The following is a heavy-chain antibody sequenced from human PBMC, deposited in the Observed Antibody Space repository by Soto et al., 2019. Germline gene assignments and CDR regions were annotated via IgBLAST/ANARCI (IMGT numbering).Heavy chain of an antibody. D-gene: IGHD3-10*01. Sequence: VQVVESGGGLVQPGGSLRLSCAASGCTFSSYWMSWVRQAPGKGLEWVANIKEDGSEKNYVDSVKGQFTISRDNAKNSLYLQMNSLRAEDTAVYYCARERYYYGSGDYWGQGTLVTVSS. V-gene: IGHV3-7*01. CDR3: ARERYYYGSGDY. CDR2: IKEDGSEK. CDR1: GCTFSSYW. J-gene: IGHJ4*02.